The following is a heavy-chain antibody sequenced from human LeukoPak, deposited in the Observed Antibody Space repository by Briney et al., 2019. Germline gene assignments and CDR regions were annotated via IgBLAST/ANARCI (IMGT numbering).Heavy chain of an antibody. CDR1: GFTFSTYA. CDR3: AKGGLGTAMVLYY. CDR2: ITGSGDST. V-gene: IGHV3-23*01. J-gene: IGHJ4*02. Sequence: GGSLRLSCAASGFTFSTYAMNWVRQAPGKGLEWVSGITGSGDSTYYADSVQGRFTISRDNSKNTLFLQLNSLRAEDTAVYYCAKGGLGTAMVLYYWGQGTLVTVSS. D-gene: IGHD5-18*01.